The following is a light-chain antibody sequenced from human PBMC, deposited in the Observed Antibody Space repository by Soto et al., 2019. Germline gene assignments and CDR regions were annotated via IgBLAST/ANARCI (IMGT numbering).Light chain of an antibody. CDR3: MQGTHWPRT. J-gene: IGKJ1*01. Sequence: DVLMTQSPVSLPVGLGQPASIACRSSESLLYNDGVTYLNWFHQRPGQSPRRLIYRVSNRDSGVPDRFSGSGSGTKFTLKISSVEAEDEAIHYCMQGTHWPRTFGQGTKVDIX. V-gene: IGKV2-30*01. CDR2: RVS. CDR1: ESLLYNDGVTY.